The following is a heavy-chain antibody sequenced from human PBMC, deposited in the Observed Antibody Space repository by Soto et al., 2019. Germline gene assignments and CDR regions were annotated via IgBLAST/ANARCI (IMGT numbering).Heavy chain of an antibody. CDR3: ARAYYYDSSGYWVGAFDI. J-gene: IGHJ3*02. D-gene: IGHD3-22*01. CDR1: GGSISSYY. CDR2: IYYSGST. V-gene: IGHV4-59*01. Sequence: QVQLQESGPGLVKPSETLSLTCTVSGGSISSYYWSWIRQPPGKGLEWIGYIYYSGSTNYNPSLKSRVTISVDTSKNQFSLKLSSVTAADTAVYYCARAYYYDSSGYWVGAFDIWGQGTMVTVSS.